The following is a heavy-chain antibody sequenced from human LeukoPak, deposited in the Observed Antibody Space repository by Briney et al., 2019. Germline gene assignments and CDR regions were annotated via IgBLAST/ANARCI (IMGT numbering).Heavy chain of an antibody. Sequence: GESLKISRKASGYSFTSYWIDWVRQMPGKGLEWMGIIYPGDSDTRYSPSFQGHVTISADKSISTAYLQWSSLKASDTAMYYCARRSSGTFFFDYWGQGTLVTVSS. CDR3: ARRSSGTFFFDY. J-gene: IGHJ4*02. V-gene: IGHV5-51*01. D-gene: IGHD6-19*01. CDR1: GYSFTSYW. CDR2: IYPGDSDT.